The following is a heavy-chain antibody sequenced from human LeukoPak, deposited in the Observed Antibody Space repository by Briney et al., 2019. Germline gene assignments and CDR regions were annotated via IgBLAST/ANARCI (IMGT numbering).Heavy chain of an antibody. D-gene: IGHD6-6*01. V-gene: IGHV3-21*01. Sequence: GGALRLSCAASAFSFSDHHMDWVRQAPGKGLEWVSYISSSSTHIYYADSVKGRFTISRDNARNSLYLQMNRLRAEDTAIYYCARSEHSSSSFDYWGQGTLVTVSS. J-gene: IGHJ4*02. CDR2: ISSSSTHI. CDR3: ARSEHSSSSFDY. CDR1: AFSFSDHH.